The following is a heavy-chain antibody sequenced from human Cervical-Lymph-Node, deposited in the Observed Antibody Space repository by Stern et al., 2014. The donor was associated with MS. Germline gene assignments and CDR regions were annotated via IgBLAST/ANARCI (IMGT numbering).Heavy chain of an antibody. J-gene: IGHJ4*02. CDR1: GYSFTANW. D-gene: IGHD4-17*01. Sequence: EVQLVESGAEVKKPGESLKISCKGSGYSFTANWIAWVRQMPGKGLEWMGIIDPGASDTRSSPSFQGQVTISADKSISTAYLQWSSLKASDTAMYYCARDYGDYAFDYWGQGTLVTVSS. CDR3: ARDYGDYAFDY. V-gene: IGHV5-51*01. CDR2: IDPGASDT.